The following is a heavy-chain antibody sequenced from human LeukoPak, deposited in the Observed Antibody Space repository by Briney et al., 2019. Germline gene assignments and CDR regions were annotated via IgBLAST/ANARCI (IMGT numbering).Heavy chain of an antibody. Sequence: GGSLRLSCAASGSTFSSYSMNWVRQAPGKGLEWVSSISSSSSYIYYADSVKGRFTISRDNAKNSLYLQMNSLRAEDTAVYYCAGRQEYDILTGYPNLVDWGQGTPVTVSS. CDR1: GSTFSSYS. J-gene: IGHJ4*03. V-gene: IGHV3-21*01. D-gene: IGHD3-9*01. CDR2: ISSSSSYI. CDR3: AGRQEYDILTGYPNLVD.